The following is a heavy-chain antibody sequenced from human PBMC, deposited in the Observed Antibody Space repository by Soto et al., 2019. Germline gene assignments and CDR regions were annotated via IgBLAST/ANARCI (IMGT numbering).Heavy chain of an antibody. CDR3: AHRPATGHFHY. CDR2: IYWDDDK. Sequence: QITLKESGPTLVKPTQTLTLTCTFSGFSLTTSGVGVGWIGQPPGKALEWLTLIYWDDDKRYSPSLKSRLTITKDTTKKQVVLTITNINPEDTDTSYCAHRPATGHFHYWGHGTLVTVSS. D-gene: IGHD7-27*01. J-gene: IGHJ4*01. CDR1: GFSLTTSGVG. V-gene: IGHV2-5*02.